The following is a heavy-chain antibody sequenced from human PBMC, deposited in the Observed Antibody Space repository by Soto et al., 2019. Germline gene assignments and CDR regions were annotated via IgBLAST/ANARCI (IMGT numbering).Heavy chain of an antibody. CDR2: ISSSGSTI. V-gene: IGHV3-11*01. D-gene: IGHD2-2*01. CDR3: ARDHGYCSSTSCFPLWYFDY. J-gene: IGHJ4*02. Sequence: QVQLVESGGGLVKPGGSLRLSCAASGFTFSDYYMSWIRQAPGKGLEWVSYISSSGSTINYADSVKGRFTISRDNAKNSLYLQMNSLRAEDTAVYYCARDHGYCSSTSCFPLWYFDYWGQGTLVTVSS. CDR1: GFTFSDYY.